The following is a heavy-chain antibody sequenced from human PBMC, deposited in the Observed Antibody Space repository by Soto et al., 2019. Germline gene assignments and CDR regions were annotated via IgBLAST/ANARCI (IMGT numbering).Heavy chain of an antibody. CDR3: ARDRPSYRGSAYYMDV. V-gene: IGHV4-31*03. D-gene: IGHD3-16*02. J-gene: IGHJ6*03. Sequence: SETLSLTCTVSGGSISSGGYYWSWIRQHPGKGLEWIGYIYYSGSTYYNPSLKSRVTISVDTSKNQFSLKLSSVTAADTAVYYCARDRPSYRGSAYYMDVWGKGTTVTVSS. CDR1: GGSISSGGYY. CDR2: IYYSGST.